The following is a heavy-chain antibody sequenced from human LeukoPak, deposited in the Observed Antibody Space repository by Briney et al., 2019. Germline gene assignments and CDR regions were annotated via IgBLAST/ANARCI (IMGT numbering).Heavy chain of an antibody. CDR2: VSYNVIT. D-gene: IGHD6-13*01. CDR3: ARHRTAAAHFEI. Sequence: SETLSLTRTVSGGSISSYFWTWIRQPPGKGLEWIAYVSYNVITNYNPSLKSRVTISVDTSKNQFSLKLSSVTAADTAVYYCARHRTAAAHFEIWGQGTMVTVSS. CDR1: GGSISSYF. V-gene: IGHV4-59*08. J-gene: IGHJ3*02.